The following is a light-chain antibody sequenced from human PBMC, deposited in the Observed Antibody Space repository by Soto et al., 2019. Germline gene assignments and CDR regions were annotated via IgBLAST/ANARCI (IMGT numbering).Light chain of an antibody. J-gene: IGLJ3*02. V-gene: IGLV4-69*01. CDR1: SGYSTYA. CDR2: LNSDGSH. CDR3: QTWGTGTWV. Sequence: QPVLTQSPSASASLGASVQLTCTLSSGYSTYAIAWHQQQPEKGPRYLMKLNSDGSHSKGDGIPDRFSGSSSGAERYLTISSLQSEDEADYYCQTWGTGTWVFGGGTKVTVL.